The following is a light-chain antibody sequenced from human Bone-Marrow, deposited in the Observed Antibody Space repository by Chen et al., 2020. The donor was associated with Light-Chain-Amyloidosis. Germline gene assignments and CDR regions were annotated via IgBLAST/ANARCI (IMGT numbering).Light chain of an antibody. V-gene: IGLV3-21*02. J-gene: IGLJ3*02. CDR2: DDS. Sequence: SYVLTQPSSVSAATAQTATLACRGNNIGSTSVHWYQQTPGQAPLLVVYDDSDRPSGIPERLSGSNSGNTATLTISRVEAGDEADYYCQVWDRSSDRPVFGGGTKLTVL. CDR1: NIGSTS. CDR3: QVWDRSSDRPV.